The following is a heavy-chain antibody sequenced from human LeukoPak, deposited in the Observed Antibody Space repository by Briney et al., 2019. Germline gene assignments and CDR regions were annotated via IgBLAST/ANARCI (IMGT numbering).Heavy chain of an antibody. CDR2: IYSGGST. Sequence: GGSLRLSCAASGFIVSSNYMSWVRQAPGKGLEWVSVIYSGGSTYYADSVKGRFTISRDNSKNTLYLQMNSLRAENTAVYYCARDRDHFDAFDIWGQGTMVTVSS. CDR3: ARDRDHFDAFDI. V-gene: IGHV3-53*01. CDR1: GFIVSSNY. D-gene: IGHD3-3*02. J-gene: IGHJ3*02.